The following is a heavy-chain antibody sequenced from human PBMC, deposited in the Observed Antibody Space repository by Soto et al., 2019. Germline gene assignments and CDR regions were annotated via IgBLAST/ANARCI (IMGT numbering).Heavy chain of an antibody. CDR1: GYTFTGYN. J-gene: IGHJ4*02. Sequence: QVQLVQSGAEVKKPGASVKVSCKASGYTFTGYNMHWVRQARGQGLEWMGWITPNSGATMYAQKFQVRVTMTRDTTVDTAYMDLSRLTSDDTAVYYCATSRLGNRWSQPLGDYWGQGTLVTVSS. D-gene: IGHD6-13*01. CDR3: ATSRLGNRWSQPLGDY. CDR2: ITPNSGAT. V-gene: IGHV1-2*02.